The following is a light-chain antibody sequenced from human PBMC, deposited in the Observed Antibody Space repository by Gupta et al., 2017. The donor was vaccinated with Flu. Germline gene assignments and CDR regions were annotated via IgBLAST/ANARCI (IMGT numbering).Light chain of an antibody. V-gene: IGLV2-14*01. J-gene: IGLJ2*01. CDR1: SSDVGAYHF. CDR2: EVD. Sequence: MTISCTGTSSDVGAYHFVSWYQTYPGKAPNLIIYEVDTRTSGVSSRFSGSKSGNTAYLTISGLQTDDEADYYCSSYVSSSTLLVFGGGTKVTVL. CDR3: SSYVSSSTLLV.